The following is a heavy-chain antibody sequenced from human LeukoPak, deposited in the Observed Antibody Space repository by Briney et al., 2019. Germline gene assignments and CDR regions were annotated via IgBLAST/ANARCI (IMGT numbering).Heavy chain of an antibody. J-gene: IGHJ4*02. CDR1: GFTFSRHG. V-gene: IGHV3-30*18. Sequence: GGSLRLSCAASGFTFSRHGMHGVRQSPGKGLEAVIVMSYDGSNTYDADSVKGRFTISRDNSKNTLYLQMNSLRAEDTAVYYCAKEMVRGVISPVDYWGQGTLVTVSA. CDR3: AKEMVRGVISPVDY. CDR2: MSYDGSNT. D-gene: IGHD3-10*01.